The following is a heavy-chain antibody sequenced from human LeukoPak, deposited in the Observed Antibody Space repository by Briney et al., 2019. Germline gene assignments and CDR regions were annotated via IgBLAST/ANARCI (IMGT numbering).Heavy chain of an antibody. CDR1: GGSISNYY. J-gene: IGHJ4*02. CDR2: IYYSGNT. V-gene: IGHV4-59*01. D-gene: IGHD6-19*01. CDR3: VRENYSSGWYGIIDY. Sequence: SETLSLTCTVSGGSISNYYWSWIRQPPGKGLEWIGYIYYSGNTNYNPSLKSRVTISVDTSKNQFSLKLSSVTAADTAVYYCVRENYSSGWYGIIDYWGQGSLVTVSS.